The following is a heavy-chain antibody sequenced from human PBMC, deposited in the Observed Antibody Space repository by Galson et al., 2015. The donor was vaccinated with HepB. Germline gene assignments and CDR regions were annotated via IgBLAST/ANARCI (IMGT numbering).Heavy chain of an antibody. V-gene: IGHV3-30*04. D-gene: IGHD2-2*01. CDR3: ARDRTYHLSAGMDV. CDR2: ISYDGSNK. Sequence: SLRLSCAASGFTFSSYAMHWLRQAPGKGLEWAAVISYDGSNKYFADSVKGRFTISRDNSKNTLYLQISSLRTEDTAVYYCARDRTYHLSAGMDVWGQGTTVTVSS. J-gene: IGHJ6*02. CDR1: GFTFSSYA.